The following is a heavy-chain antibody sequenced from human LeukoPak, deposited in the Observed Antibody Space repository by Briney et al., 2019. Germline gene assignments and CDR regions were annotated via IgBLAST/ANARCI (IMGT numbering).Heavy chain of an antibody. CDR3: ARYSSSEYFDY. D-gene: IGHD6-13*01. Sequence: SETLSLTCAVYGGSFSGYYWSWIRQPPGKGLEWIGEINHSGSTNYNPSLKSRVTISVDTSKNQFSLKLSSVTAADTAVHYRARYSSSEYFDYWGQGTLVTVSS. J-gene: IGHJ4*02. CDR2: INHSGST. CDR1: GGSFSGYY. V-gene: IGHV4-34*01.